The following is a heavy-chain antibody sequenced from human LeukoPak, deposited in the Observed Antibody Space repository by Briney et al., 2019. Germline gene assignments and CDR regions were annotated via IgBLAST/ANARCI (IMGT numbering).Heavy chain of an antibody. V-gene: IGHV4-4*07. CDR3: ARGYYDRSGHSPFDALDI. CDR1: GGSINGYQ. D-gene: IGHD3-22*01. CDR2: NYTSGST. J-gene: IGHJ3*02. Sequence: SETLSLTCTVSGGSINGYQWRWIRQPPREGLEWVWRNYTSGSTNYNPSLKSRVTMSVDTSKNQFSLKLSSVTAADTAMYYCARGYYDRSGHSPFDALDIWGQGTMVTVSS.